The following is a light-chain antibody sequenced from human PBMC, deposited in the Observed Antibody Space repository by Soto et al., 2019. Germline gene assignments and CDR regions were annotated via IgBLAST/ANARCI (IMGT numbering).Light chain of an antibody. CDR1: SSDIGSYDH. J-gene: IGLJ1*01. CDR2: AVS. CDR3: ISYTDRQSYL. V-gene: IGLV2-14*03. Sequence: QSVLTQPASVSGSPGQSITISCSGTSSDIGSYDHVAWYQQFPGKSPKLIIYAVSDRPSGVSDRFSGSKSGISASLTISGLQTEDEADYYCISYTDRQSYLFGTGIKVTVL.